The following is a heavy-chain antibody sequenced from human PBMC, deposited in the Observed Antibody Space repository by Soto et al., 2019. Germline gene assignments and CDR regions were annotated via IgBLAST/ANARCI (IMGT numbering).Heavy chain of an antibody. CDR3: ARERSGYSSYYYGMDV. CDR2: IIPIFGTA. Sequence: QVQLVQSGAEVKKPGSSVKVSCKASGGTFSSYAISWVRQAPGQGLEWMGGIIPIFGTANYAQKFQGRVTITAVKSTSTAYMELSSLLSEDTAVYYCARERSGYSSYYYGMDVWCQGTTVTVSS. J-gene: IGHJ6*02. CDR1: GGTFSSYA. V-gene: IGHV1-69*06. D-gene: IGHD3-22*01.